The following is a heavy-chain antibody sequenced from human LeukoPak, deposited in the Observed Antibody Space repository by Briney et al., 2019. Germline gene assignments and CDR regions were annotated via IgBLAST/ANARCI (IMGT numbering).Heavy chain of an antibody. J-gene: IGHJ4*02. Sequence: PGRSLRLSCAASGSTFSTDAMHWVRQAPGKGLEWVAVISDDGSKIYYADSVKGRFTISRENAKNSLYLQMNSLRAGDTAVYYCARVSSSGYYEYWGQGTLVTVSS. V-gene: IGHV3-30*14. CDR2: ISDDGSKI. CDR3: ARVSSSGYYEY. CDR1: GSTFSTDA. D-gene: IGHD3-22*01.